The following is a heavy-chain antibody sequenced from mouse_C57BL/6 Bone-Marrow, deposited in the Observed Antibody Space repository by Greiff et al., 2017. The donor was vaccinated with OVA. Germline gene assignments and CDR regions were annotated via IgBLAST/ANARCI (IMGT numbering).Heavy chain of an antibody. V-gene: IGHV2-6*01. CDR1: GFSLTSYG. D-gene: IGHD1-1*01. CDR2: IWGVGST. J-gene: IGHJ4*01. Sequence: VMLVESGPGLVAPSQSLSITCTVSGFSLTSYGVDWVRQSPGKGLEWLGVIWGVGSTNYNSALKSRLSISKDNSKSQVFLKMNSLQTDDTAMYYCASADYYGSSYAMDYWGQGTSVTVSS. CDR3: ASADYYGSSYAMDY.